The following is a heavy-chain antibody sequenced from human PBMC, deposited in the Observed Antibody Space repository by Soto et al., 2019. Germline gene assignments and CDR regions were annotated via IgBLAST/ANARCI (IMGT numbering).Heavy chain of an antibody. J-gene: IGHJ6*02. CDR3: ANIHYDFWSGYYSPVGPHYYYGMDV. V-gene: IGHV3-30*18. Sequence: GGSLRLSCAASGFTFTNYAMSWVRQAPGKGLEWVAVISYDGSNKYYADSVKGRFTISRDNSKNTLYLQMNSLRAEDTAVYYCANIHYDFWSGYYSPVGPHYYYGMDVWGQGTTVTVSS. CDR2: ISYDGSNK. D-gene: IGHD3-3*01. CDR1: GFTFTNYA.